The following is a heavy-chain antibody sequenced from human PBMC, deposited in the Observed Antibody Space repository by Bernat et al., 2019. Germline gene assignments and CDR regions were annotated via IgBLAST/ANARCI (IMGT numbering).Heavy chain of an antibody. V-gene: IGHV3-48*02. CDR1: GFIFSRYN. J-gene: IGHJ4*02. D-gene: IGHD3-16*02. Sequence: EVQLVESGGGLVQPGGSLRLSCVGSGFIFSRYNMNWVRQAPGKGLEWISYISTSSSTIFQADSVRGRFTISRDNAKNSLYIQMNSLRDEDTAVYYCARVGRWNSGELSLDYWGQGTPVTVSS. CDR3: ARVGRWNSGELSLDY. CDR2: ISTSSSTI.